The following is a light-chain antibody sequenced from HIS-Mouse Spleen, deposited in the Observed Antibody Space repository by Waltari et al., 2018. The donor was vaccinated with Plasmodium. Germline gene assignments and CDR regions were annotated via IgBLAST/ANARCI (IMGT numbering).Light chain of an antibody. Sequence: EIVTTQSSATLSVSPGARATLSCRARQSVSSNLAWYQQKPGQAPRLLIYGASTRATGIPARFSGSGSGTEFTLTIGSLQSEDFAVYYCQQYNNWSFTFGPGTKVDIK. V-gene: IGKV3-15*01. J-gene: IGKJ3*01. CDR3: QQYNNWSFT. CDR2: GAS. CDR1: QSVSSN.